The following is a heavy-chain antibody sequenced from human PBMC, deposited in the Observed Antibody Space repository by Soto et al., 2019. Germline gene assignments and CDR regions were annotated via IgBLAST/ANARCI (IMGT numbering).Heavy chain of an antibody. J-gene: IGHJ4*02. CDR3: ARESEDLTSNFDY. V-gene: IGHV3-21*06. CDR2: ISSTTNYI. CDR1: GFTFSSYS. Sequence: GGSLRLSCAASGFTFSSYSMNWVRQAPGKGLEWVSSISSTTNYIYYGDSMKGRFTISRDNAKNSLYLEMNSLRAGDTAVYYCARESEDLTSNFDYWGQGTLVTVSS.